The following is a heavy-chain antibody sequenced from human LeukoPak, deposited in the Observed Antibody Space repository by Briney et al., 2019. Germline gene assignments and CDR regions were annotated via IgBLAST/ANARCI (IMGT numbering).Heavy chain of an antibody. V-gene: IGHV4-34*01. J-gene: IGHJ3*01. Sequence: SETLSLTCAVYGGSFSGYYWSWIRQPPGKGLEWIGEINHSGSTNYNPSLKSRVTISVDTSKNQFSLKLSSVTAADTAVYYCARGGWFTGRDWGQGTMVTVSS. D-gene: IGHD2-8*02. CDR2: INHSGST. CDR1: GGSFSGYY. CDR3: ARGGWFTGRD.